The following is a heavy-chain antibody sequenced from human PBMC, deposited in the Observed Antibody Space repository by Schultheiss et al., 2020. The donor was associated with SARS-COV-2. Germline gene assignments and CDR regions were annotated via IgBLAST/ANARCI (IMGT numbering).Heavy chain of an antibody. V-gene: IGHV4-59*08. CDR3: ARGFDS. J-gene: IGHJ4*02. CDR1: GASISSYY. Sequence: SQTLSLTCTVSGASISSYYWSWIRQPPGKGLEWIGYIYYSGSTNYNPSLKSRVTISVDKSKNQFSLKLSSVTAADTAVYYCARGFDSWGQGTLVTVSS. CDR2: IYYSGST.